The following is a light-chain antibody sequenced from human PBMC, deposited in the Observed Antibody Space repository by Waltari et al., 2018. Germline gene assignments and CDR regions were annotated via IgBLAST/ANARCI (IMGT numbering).Light chain of an antibody. Sequence: QSALTQPASVSGSPGQSITISCTGTSRDVGGYDQVSWYQQHPAKAPKLMIYDVSKRPSGVSNRFSGSKSGNTASLTISGLQAEDEADYYCSSYTSSSTEVFGTGTKVTVL. J-gene: IGLJ1*01. CDR2: DVS. CDR1: SRDVGGYDQ. V-gene: IGLV2-14*01. CDR3: SSYTSSSTEV.